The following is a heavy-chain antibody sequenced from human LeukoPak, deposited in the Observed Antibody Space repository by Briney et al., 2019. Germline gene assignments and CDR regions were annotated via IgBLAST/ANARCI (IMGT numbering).Heavy chain of an antibody. V-gene: IGHV4-4*02. CDR3: ARGIIVGATWGENYNCFDP. Sequence: SETLSLTCAVSDGSISSSSWWSWVRQPPGKGLEWIGEIYHSGSTNYNPSLKSRVTISVDTSKNQFSLKLSSVTAADTAVYYCARGIIVGATWGENYNCFDPWGQGTLVTVSS. CDR1: DGSISSSSW. J-gene: IGHJ5*02. D-gene: IGHD1-26*01. CDR2: IYHSGST.